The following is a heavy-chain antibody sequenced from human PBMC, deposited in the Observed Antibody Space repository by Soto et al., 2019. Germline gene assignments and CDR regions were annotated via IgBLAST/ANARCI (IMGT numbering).Heavy chain of an antibody. J-gene: IGHJ4*02. D-gene: IGHD6-19*01. CDR1: GGTFSSYA. CDR3: ARDSYSSGWYSPHPPPFDY. CDR2: IIPIFGTA. V-gene: IGHV1-69*13. Sequence: SVKVSCKASGGTFSSYAISGVRQAPGQGLEWMGGIIPIFGTANYAQKFQGRVTITADESTSTAYMELSSLRSEDTAVYYCARDSYSSGWYSPHPPPFDYLGQGTLVTVSS.